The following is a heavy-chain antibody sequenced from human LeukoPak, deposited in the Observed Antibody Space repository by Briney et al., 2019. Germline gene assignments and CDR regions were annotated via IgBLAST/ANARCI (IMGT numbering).Heavy chain of an antibody. D-gene: IGHD5-12*01. CDR2: IYTGGTT. V-gene: IGHV3-66*01. J-gene: IGHJ4*02. CDR1: GLTVSRTY. Sequence: PGGSLRLSCEASGLTVSRTYLIWVRQAPGKALEWVSSIYTGGTTHYADSVKGRFTISRDNSKNTLHLQLTSLRADDTALYFCARGTLRSGYDSWGQGTLVTVSS. CDR3: ARGTLRSGYDS.